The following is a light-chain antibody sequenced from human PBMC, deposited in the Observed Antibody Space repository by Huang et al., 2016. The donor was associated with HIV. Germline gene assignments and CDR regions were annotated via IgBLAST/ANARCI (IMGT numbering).Light chain of an antibody. CDR3: QQRRNWLT. J-gene: IGKJ4*01. CDR2: DSS. Sequence: DIVLTQSPATLSLSPGERATLSCRASQIITNYLAWYQHKPGQAPRLLIDDSSTRATGIPGRFSGSGSGTDFTLTISSLEPEDFAVYYCQQRRNWLTFGGGTKVEIK. V-gene: IGKV3-11*01. CDR1: QIITNY.